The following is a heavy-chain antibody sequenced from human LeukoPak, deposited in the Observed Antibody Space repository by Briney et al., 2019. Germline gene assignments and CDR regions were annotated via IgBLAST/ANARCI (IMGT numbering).Heavy chain of an antibody. CDR3: ARQSTIAAARIDP. V-gene: IGHV4-39*01. J-gene: IGHJ5*02. CDR2: IYYSGSA. Sequence: SETLSLTCTVSGGSISDSNYYWGWIRQPPGRGLEWIANIYYSGSAYYSPSLKSRVTVSIDTSKNQFSLKLNSVTAADTAVYYCARQSTIAAARIDPWGQGTLVTVSS. CDR1: GGSISDSNYY. D-gene: IGHD6-25*01.